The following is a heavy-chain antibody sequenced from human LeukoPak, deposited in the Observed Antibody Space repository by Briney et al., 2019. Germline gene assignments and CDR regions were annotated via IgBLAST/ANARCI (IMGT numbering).Heavy chain of an antibody. V-gene: IGHV4-39*01. D-gene: IGHD3-22*01. CDR3: ARGVVYYYDSSGYPLDY. CDR2: IYYSGST. CDR1: GGSISSSSYY. J-gene: IGHJ4*02. Sequence: PSETLSLTCTVSGGSISSSSYYWGWIRQPPGKGLEWIGSIYYSGSTYYDPSLKSRVTISVDTSKNQFSLKLSSVTAADTAVYYCARGVVYYYDSSGYPLDYWGQGTLVTVSS.